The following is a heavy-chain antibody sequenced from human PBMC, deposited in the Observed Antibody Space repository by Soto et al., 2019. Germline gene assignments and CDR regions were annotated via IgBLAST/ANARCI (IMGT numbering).Heavy chain of an antibody. CDR1: GYSFNNYW. V-gene: IGHV5-51*01. D-gene: IGHD3-9*01. J-gene: IGHJ6*02. Sequence: GESLKISCQGSGYSFNNYWIGWVRQMPGKGLEWMGIIYPDDSDTRYSPSFQGQVTISADKSISAVYLQWSSLRTSDTATYYCARPLTSGGPMKYYCDMDISGPGTTVTVSS. CDR2: IYPDDSDT. CDR3: ARPLTSGGPMKYYCDMDI.